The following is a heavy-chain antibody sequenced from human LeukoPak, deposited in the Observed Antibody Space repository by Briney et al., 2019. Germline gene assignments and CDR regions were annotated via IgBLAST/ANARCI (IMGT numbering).Heavy chain of an antibody. CDR2: IYYSGST. V-gene: IGHV4-39*01. Sequence: SETLSPTCTVSRGSISSSSYYWGWIRQPPGGGLEWIGNIYYSGSTYYNPSLRSRVTISVDTSKNQFSLKLSSMTAADTAVYYCARHLKRGITIFGVVLGAADYWGQGTLVTVSS. CDR1: RGSISSSSYY. J-gene: IGHJ4*02. D-gene: IGHD3-3*01. CDR3: ARHLKRGITIFGVVLGAADY.